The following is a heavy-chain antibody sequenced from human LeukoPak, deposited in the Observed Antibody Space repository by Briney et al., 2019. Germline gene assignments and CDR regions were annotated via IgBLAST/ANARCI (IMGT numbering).Heavy chain of an antibody. J-gene: IGHJ4*02. Sequence: SETLSLTCTVSGGSISSYYWSWIRQPPGKGLEWIGYIYYSGSTNYNPSLKSRVTISVDTSKNQFSLKLSSVTAADTVVYYCARRGGSGWYYFDYWGQGTLVTVSS. V-gene: IGHV4-59*08. CDR2: IYYSGST. CDR1: GGSISSYY. CDR3: ARRGGSGWYYFDY. D-gene: IGHD6-19*01.